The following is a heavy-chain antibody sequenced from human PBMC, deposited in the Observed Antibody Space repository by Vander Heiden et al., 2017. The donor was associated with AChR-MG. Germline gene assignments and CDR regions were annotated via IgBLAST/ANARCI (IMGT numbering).Heavy chain of an antibody. Sequence: QVQLQQWGAGLLKPSETLSLTCAVYGGSFSGYYWSWIRQPPGKGLEWIGEINHSGSTNYNPSLKSRVTISVDTSKNQFSLKLSSVTAADTAVYYCARGVVGRYYDFWSGLIDYWGQGTLVTVSS. CDR1: GGSFSGYY. D-gene: IGHD3-3*01. CDR2: INHSGST. V-gene: IGHV4-34*01. CDR3: ARGVVGRYYDFWSGLIDY. J-gene: IGHJ4*02.